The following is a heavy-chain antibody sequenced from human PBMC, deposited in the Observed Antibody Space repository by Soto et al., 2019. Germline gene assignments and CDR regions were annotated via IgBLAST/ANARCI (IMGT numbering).Heavy chain of an antibody. CDR3: ARHGYSSSWYDYYYYGMDV. CDR1: GFTFSSYS. J-gene: IGHJ6*02. V-gene: IGHV3-21*01. Sequence: GGSLRLSCAASGFTFSSYSMNGVRQAPGKGLEWVSSISSSSSYIYYADSVKGRFTISRDNAKNSTYLQMNSLRAEDTAVYYCARHGYSSSWYDYYYYGMDVWGQGTTVTVSS. CDR2: ISSSSSYI. D-gene: IGHD6-13*01.